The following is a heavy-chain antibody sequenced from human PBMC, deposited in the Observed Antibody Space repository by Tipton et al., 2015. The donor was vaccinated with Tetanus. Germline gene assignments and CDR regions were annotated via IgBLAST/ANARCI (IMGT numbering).Heavy chain of an antibody. CDR2: INHSGTA. V-gene: IGHV4-34*01. Sequence: LRLSCAVSGGSFSDFYWSWIRQVPGQGLVWMGKINHSGTANKNPSPKSRVTMSVDTSNNHFSLCLDSVTAADTGVYFCARRRYAWIRGGFDIWGQGTLVTVSS. D-gene: IGHD1-20*01. J-gene: IGHJ3*02. CDR3: ARRRYAWIRGGFDI. CDR1: GGSFSDFY.